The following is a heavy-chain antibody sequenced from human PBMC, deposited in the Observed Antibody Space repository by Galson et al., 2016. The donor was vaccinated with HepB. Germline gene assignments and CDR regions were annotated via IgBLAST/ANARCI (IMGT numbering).Heavy chain of an antibody. V-gene: IGHV3-23*01. J-gene: IGHJ4*02. Sequence: SLRLSCAASGFTFSISAMNWVRQAPGKGLEWVSGLHTSGATYYADSVRGRFTISRDNSKNTRYMQMSSLRAEDTAVYYCAIWEWGLPPCWGQGTLVTVSS. D-gene: IGHD1-26*01. CDR1: GFTFSISA. CDR3: AIWEWGLPPC. CDR2: LHTSGAT.